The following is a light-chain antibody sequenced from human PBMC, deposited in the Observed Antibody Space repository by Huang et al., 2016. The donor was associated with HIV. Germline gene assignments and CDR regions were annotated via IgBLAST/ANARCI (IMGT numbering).Light chain of an antibody. V-gene: IGKV3-20*01. CDR3: QQYGSSPTT. CDR2: GTS. CDR1: QSVSINY. J-gene: IGKJ2*01. Sequence: EIVLTQSPGTLSLSPGERVTLSCRASQSVSINYLAWYQQRPGQAPRLLIYGTSSRATGIPDRFSGSGSRTDFTLSISRLEPEDFAVYYCQQYGSSPTTFGQGTKLEIK.